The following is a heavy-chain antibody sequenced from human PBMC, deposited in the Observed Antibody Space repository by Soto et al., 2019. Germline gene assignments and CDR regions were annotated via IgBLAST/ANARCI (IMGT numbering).Heavy chain of an antibody. CDR2: IIPIFGTA. V-gene: IGHV1-69*13. J-gene: IGHJ4*02. D-gene: IGHD6-6*01. CDR1: GGTFSSYA. Sequence: SVKVSCKASGGTFSSYAISWVRQAPGQGLEWMGGIIPIFGTANYAQKFQGRVTITADESTSTAYMELSSLRSEDTAVYYCASGRLAARTDSLPSGFDYWGQGTLVTVSS. CDR3: ASGRLAARTDSLPSGFDY.